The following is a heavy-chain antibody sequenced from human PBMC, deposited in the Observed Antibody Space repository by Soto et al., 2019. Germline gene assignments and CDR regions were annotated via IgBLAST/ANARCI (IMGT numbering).Heavy chain of an antibody. J-gene: IGHJ4*02. D-gene: IGHD6-13*01. Sequence: QVQLVESGGGVVQPGRSLRLSCAASGFTFSSYAMHWVRQAPGKGLEWVAVISYDGSNKYYADSVKGRFTISRDNSKNTLYLRMNSLRAEDTAVYYCARGTIAAAGHERDDYWGQGTLVTVSS. CDR3: ARGTIAAAGHERDDY. CDR1: GFTFSSYA. V-gene: IGHV3-30-3*01. CDR2: ISYDGSNK.